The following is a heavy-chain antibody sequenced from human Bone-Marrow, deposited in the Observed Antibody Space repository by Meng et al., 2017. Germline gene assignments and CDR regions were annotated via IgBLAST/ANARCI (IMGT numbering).Heavy chain of an antibody. V-gene: IGHV4-34*01. CDR1: GGSFSAYD. D-gene: IGHD2-21*01. Sequence: QVQVQHWGAGLLKPSETLSLTCAFYGGSFSAYDWSWIRQPPGKGLEWLGQINHSGSTNDNPSLKSRVTTSIDTSRNQLSLKLSSVTAADTAVYYCRLAYCMGDCVDYWGQGTLVTVSS. J-gene: IGHJ4*02. CDR3: RLAYCMGDCVDY. CDR2: INHSGST.